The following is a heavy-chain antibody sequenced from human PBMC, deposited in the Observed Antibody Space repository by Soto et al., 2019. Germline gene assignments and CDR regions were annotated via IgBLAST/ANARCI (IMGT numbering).Heavy chain of an antibody. D-gene: IGHD2-2*01. V-gene: IGHV4-39*01. CDR2: IYYSGST. Sequence: QLLESGPGLVKPSETLSLTCTVSGGSISSSSYYWGWIRQPPGKGLEWIGSIYYSGSTYYNPSLKSRVTISVDTSKNQFSLKLSSVTAADTAVYYCAGNIVVVPAAIIYFDYWGQGTLVTVSS. J-gene: IGHJ4*02. CDR3: AGNIVVVPAAIIYFDY. CDR1: GGSISSSSYY.